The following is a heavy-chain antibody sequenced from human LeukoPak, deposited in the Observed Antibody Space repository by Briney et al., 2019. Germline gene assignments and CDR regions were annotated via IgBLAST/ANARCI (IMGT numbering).Heavy chain of an antibody. D-gene: IGHD3-22*01. CDR3: ARVYYYDSSPDY. J-gene: IGHJ4*02. CDR1: GGSVSGNGYY. CDR2: IYHSGST. Sequence: PSETLSLTCTVSGGSVSGNGYYWSWIRQPPGKGLESIGEIYHSGSTNYNPSLKSRVTISVDKSKNQFSLKLSSVTAADTAVYYCARVYYYDSSPDYWGQGTLVTVSS. V-gene: IGHV4-61*08.